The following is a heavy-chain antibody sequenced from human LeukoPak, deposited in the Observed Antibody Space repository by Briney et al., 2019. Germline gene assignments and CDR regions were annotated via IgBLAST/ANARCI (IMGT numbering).Heavy chain of an antibody. CDR3: ARVGGYDPDNWFDP. J-gene: IGHJ5*02. D-gene: IGHD5-12*01. Sequence: SQTLSLTCALSGDSVSSNSAAWNWIRQSPSRGLEWLGRTYYRSKWYNDYAVSVKSRITINPDTSKNQFSLQLNSVTPEDTAVYYCARVGGYDPDNWFDPWGQGTLVTVSS. V-gene: IGHV6-1*01. CDR1: GDSVSSNSAA. CDR2: TYYRSKWYN.